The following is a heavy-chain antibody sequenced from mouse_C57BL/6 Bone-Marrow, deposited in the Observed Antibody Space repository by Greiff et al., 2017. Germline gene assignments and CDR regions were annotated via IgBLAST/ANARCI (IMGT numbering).Heavy chain of an antibody. Sequence: VQLQQPGAELVKPGASVKMSCKASGYTFTSYWITWVKQRPGQGLEWIGDIYPGSGSTNYNEKFKSKATLTVDTSSSTAYMQLSSLTSEDSAVYYCAREDNYYEGYFDVWGTGTTVTVSS. J-gene: IGHJ1*03. V-gene: IGHV1-55*01. CDR2: IYPGSGST. CDR1: GYTFTSYW. D-gene: IGHD1-1*01. CDR3: AREDNYYEGYFDV.